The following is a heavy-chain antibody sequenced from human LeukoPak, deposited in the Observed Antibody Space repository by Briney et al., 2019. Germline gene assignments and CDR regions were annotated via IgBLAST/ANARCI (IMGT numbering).Heavy chain of an antibody. Sequence: GGSLRLSCAASGFTFNNYGMHWVRQAPGKGLEWVAVISYDGRNKHYPDSVKGRFTISRDISTDTLWLQMDSLRTEDTAVHYCAKGPLRGTAAAIDYWGQGTLVTASS. J-gene: IGHJ4*02. V-gene: IGHV3-30*18. CDR2: ISYDGRNK. CDR1: GFTFNNYG. D-gene: IGHD2-2*01. CDR3: AKGPLRGTAAAIDY.